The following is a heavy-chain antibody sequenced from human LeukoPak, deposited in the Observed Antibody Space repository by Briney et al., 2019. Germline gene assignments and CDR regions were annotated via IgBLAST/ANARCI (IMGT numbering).Heavy chain of an antibody. J-gene: IGHJ3*02. D-gene: IGHD3-22*01. CDR1: GGSISSGGYY. CDR3: ARHLYYSDSNGYYYHDAFDI. V-gene: IGHV4-31*03. CDR2: IYYSGST. Sequence: PSQTLSLTCTVSGGSISSGGYYWSWIRQHPGKGLEWIGYIYYSGSTYYNPSLKSRVTISVDTSKNQFSLKLSSVTAADTAVYYCARHLYYSDSNGYYYHDAFDIWGQGTMVTVSS.